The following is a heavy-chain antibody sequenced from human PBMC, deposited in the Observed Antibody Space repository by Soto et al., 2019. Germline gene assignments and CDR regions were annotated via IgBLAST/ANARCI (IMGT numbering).Heavy chain of an antibody. CDR3: ASFTPYANWFGP. D-gene: IGHD2-15*01. Sequence: PAETLSLTCTVSGGSISSGDYHWSWIRQPPGKGLEWIGHMYYSGRTYYNPSLKSRVTISVDTSKNQFSLKLSSVTAADTAVYYCASFTPYANWFGPWGQGTLVTVSS. J-gene: IGHJ5*02. V-gene: IGHV4-30-4*01. CDR2: MYYSGRT. CDR1: GGSISSGDYH.